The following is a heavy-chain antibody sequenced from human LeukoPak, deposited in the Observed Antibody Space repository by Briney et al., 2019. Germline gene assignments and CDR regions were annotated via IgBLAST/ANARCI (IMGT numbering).Heavy chain of an antibody. CDR2: ISSSGGTI. V-gene: IGHV3-11*04. J-gene: IGHJ4*02. CDR3: ARSRAATSQEFDY. D-gene: IGHD6-13*01. Sequence: PGGSLRLSCAASGFTFSDYYMSWLRQPPGKGLEWVSCISSSGGTIYYADSVKGQFTISRDNAKNSLYLLMNSLRAEDTAVYYCARSRAATSQEFDYWGQGTLVTVSS. CDR1: GFTFSDYY.